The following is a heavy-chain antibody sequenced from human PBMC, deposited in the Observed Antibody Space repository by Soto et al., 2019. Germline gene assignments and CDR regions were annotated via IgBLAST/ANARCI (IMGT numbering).Heavy chain of an antibody. V-gene: IGHV1-18*01. CDR1: GYTFTSYG. CDR2: ISAYNGNT. J-gene: IGHJ6*02. CDR3: ARDRPAVAGVPYYYYGMDV. D-gene: IGHD6-19*01. Sequence: QVQLVQSGAEVKKPGASVKVSCKASGYTFTSYGISLVRQAPRQGLERMAWISAYNGNTNYAQKLQGRVTMTTDTSTSTAYVELRSLRSDDTAVYYCARDRPAVAGVPYYYYGMDVWGQGTTVTVSS.